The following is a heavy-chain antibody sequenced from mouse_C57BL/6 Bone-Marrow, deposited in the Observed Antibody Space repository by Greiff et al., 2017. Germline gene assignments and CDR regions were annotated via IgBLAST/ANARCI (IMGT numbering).Heavy chain of an antibody. D-gene: IGHD1-1*01. CDR3: ARGPITTVVGAMDY. CDR2: IYPGSGST. Sequence: QVQLQQSGAELVKPGASVKMSCKASGYTFTSSWITWVKQRPGQGLEWIGDIYPGSGSTNYNEKFKCKATLTVDTSSSTAYMQLSSLTSEDSAVYYCARGPITTVVGAMDYWGQGTSVTVSS. V-gene: IGHV1-55*01. J-gene: IGHJ4*01. CDR1: GYTFTSSW.